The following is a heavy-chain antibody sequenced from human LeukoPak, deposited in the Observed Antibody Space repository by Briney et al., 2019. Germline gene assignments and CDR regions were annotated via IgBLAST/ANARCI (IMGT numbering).Heavy chain of an antibody. J-gene: IGHJ5*02. CDR3: ARDFCGGDCYSFWFDP. CDR1: GGSFSGYY. D-gene: IGHD2-21*02. CDR2: INHSGST. V-gene: IGHV4-34*01. Sequence: SKTLSLTCAVYGGSFSGYYWSWIRQPPGKGLEWIGEINHSGSTNYNPSLKSRVTISVDTSKNQFSLKLSSVTAADTAVYYCARDFCGGDCYSFWFDPWGQGTLVTVSS.